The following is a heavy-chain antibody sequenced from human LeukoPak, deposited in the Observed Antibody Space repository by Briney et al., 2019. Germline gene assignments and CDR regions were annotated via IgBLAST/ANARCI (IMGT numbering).Heavy chain of an antibody. Sequence: GESLKISCKGSEYSFATYWIGWVRQMPGKGLEWMGIIYPGDSDTRYSPSFQGQVTISADKSISTAYLQWSSLKASDTAMYYCARPPSGWNDAFDIWGQGTMVTVSS. J-gene: IGHJ3*02. CDR2: IYPGDSDT. V-gene: IGHV5-51*01. CDR3: ARPPSGWNDAFDI. CDR1: EYSFATYW. D-gene: IGHD6-19*01.